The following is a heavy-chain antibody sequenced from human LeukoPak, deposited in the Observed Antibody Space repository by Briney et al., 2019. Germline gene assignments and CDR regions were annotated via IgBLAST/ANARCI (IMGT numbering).Heavy chain of an antibody. CDR3: ARAGPKTYYFDY. V-gene: IGHV1-46*01. CDR2: INPSGGST. CDR1: GYTFTSYY. J-gene: IGHJ4*02. Sequence: ASVKVSCKASGYTFTSYYMHWVRQAPGQGLEWMGIINPSGGSTSYAQKFQGRVTMTRDTSTSTVYMELSSLRSEDTAVYYRARAGPKTYYFDYWGQGTLVTVSS.